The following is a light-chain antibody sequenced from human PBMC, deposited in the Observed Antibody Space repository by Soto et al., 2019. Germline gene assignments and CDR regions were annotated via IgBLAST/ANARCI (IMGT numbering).Light chain of an antibody. CDR3: PHYGSSTLT. CDR1: QSMRSY. V-gene: IGKV1-39*01. J-gene: IGKJ4*01. Sequence: DFQLNQSPSSLSASVGDRVTIXXRASQSMRSYLHGYQQRPGTAPHVXCYDATRLHRLVPPMFSGGGSGTDFTLTISRLEPADFAVYSCPHYGSSTLTFGRGTKVEIK. CDR2: DAT.